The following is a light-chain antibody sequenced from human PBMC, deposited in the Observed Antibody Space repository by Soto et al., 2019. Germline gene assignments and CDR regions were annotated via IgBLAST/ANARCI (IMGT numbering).Light chain of an antibody. J-gene: IGKJ1*01. CDR1: ESVSSN. CDR2: GAS. Sequence: EIVMTQSPATLSVSPGERATLSCRASESVSSNLAWYQQRPGQAPRLLIYGASTRATGIPARISGSGSGTEFTLTISSLQAGDFAVYNCQQYNKWRTFGQWAKVDLK. V-gene: IGKV3-15*01. CDR3: QQYNKWRT.